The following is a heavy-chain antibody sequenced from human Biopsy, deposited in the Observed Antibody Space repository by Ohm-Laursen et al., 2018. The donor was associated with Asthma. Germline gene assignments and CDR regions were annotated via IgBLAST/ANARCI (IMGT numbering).Heavy chain of an antibody. CDR2: ISGSGGST. J-gene: IGHJ4*02. V-gene: IGHV3-23*01. Sequence: SLRLSCAASGFTFSSYAMSWVRQAPGKGLEWVSAISGSGGSTYYAGSVKGRFTISRDNSKNTLYLQMNSLRAEDTAVYYCAKVHRVYAMVGYFDYWGQGTLVTVSS. D-gene: IGHD2-8*01. CDR3: AKVHRVYAMVGYFDY. CDR1: GFTFSSYA.